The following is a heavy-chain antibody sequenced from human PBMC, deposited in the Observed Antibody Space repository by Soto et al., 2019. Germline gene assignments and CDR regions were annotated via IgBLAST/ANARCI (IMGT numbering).Heavy chain of an antibody. V-gene: IGHV1-69*04. D-gene: IGHD3-22*01. J-gene: IGHJ6*02. CDR1: GGTFSSYT. Sequence: ASVKVSCKASGGTFSSYTISWVRQAPGQGLEWMGRIIPILGITNYAQKFQGRVTITADKSTSTAYMELSSLRSEDTAVYYCARDHLPDYYDSSGPNYGMDVWGQGTTVTVSS. CDR2: IIPILGIT. CDR3: ARDHLPDYYDSSGPNYGMDV.